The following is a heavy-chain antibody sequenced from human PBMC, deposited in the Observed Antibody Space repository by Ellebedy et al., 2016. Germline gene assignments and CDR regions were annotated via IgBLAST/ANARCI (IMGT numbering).Heavy chain of an antibody. J-gene: IGHJ4*02. D-gene: IGHD5-12*01. CDR2: ISSTSNYI. Sequence: GESLKISXAASGFTFTAYTMIWVRQAPGKGLEWVSSISSTSNYIKYADSVKGRFTISRDNAKNALYLQMNSLRAEDTAVYYCAGGSGWLIDHWGQGNLVTVSS. CDR1: GFTFTAYT. CDR3: AGGSGWLIDH. V-gene: IGHV3-21*01.